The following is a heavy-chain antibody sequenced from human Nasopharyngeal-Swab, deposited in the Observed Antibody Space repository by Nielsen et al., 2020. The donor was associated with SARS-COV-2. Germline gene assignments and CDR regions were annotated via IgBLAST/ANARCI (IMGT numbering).Heavy chain of an antibody. CDR3: TRCGGGCYSGRDY. D-gene: IGHD2-15*01. CDR2: IRSKGNNYAT. V-gene: IGHV3-73*01. Sequence: GESLKISCAASGFTFSDSAIHWVRQASGEGLEWVARIRSKGNNYATAYSASVKGRFIIFRDDPTNTAYLQMNSPKTEDTAMYYCTRCGGGCYSGRDYWGQGTLVTVSS. J-gene: IGHJ4*02. CDR1: GFTFSDSA.